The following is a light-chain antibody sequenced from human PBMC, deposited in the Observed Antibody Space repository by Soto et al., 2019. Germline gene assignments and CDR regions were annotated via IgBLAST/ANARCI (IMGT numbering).Light chain of an antibody. Sequence: EIVLTQSPGTLSLSLGERATLSCRASQSVSSNYLAWYQQKPGQAPRLLIYGASSRATGIPDRFSGRGSGTDFTLTITRLEPEDFVVYYCQQYGSSPRYTFGQGTKLEIK. CDR2: GAS. J-gene: IGKJ2*01. V-gene: IGKV3-20*01. CDR3: QQYGSSPRYT. CDR1: QSVSSNY.